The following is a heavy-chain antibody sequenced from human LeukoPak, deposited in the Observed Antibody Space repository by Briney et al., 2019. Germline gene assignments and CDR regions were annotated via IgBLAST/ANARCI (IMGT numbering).Heavy chain of an antibody. Sequence: SETLSLTCAVYGGSFSGYYWSWIRQPPGKGLEWIGEINHSGSTNYNPSLKSRVTISVDTSKNQFSLKLSSATAADTAVYYCASPRVKRYCSSTSCYPHGMDVWGKGTTVTVSS. CDR3: ASPRVKRYCSSTSCYPHGMDV. D-gene: IGHD2-2*01. CDR2: INHSGST. CDR1: GGSFSGYY. J-gene: IGHJ6*04. V-gene: IGHV4-34*01.